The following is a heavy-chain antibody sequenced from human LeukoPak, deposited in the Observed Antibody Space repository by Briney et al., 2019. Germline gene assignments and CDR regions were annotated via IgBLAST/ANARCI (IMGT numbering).Heavy chain of an antibody. CDR3: AKPSRDFDSSGYSHSDY. CDR1: GFTFNNYA. V-gene: IGHV3-23*01. J-gene: IGHJ4*02. Sequence: GGSLRLSCAASGFTFNNYAMTWVRQAPGKGLEWVSSISASGVMTYYADSVKGRFTVSRDNSKNSLYLQMHSLRAEDTAIYYCAKPSRDFDSSGYSHSDYWGQGTLVTVSS. CDR2: ISASGVMT. D-gene: IGHD3-22*01.